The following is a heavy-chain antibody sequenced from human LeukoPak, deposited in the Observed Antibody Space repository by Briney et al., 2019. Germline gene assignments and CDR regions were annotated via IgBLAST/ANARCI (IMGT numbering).Heavy chain of an antibody. J-gene: IGHJ4*02. D-gene: IGHD1-14*01. Sequence: QAGGSLRLSCAASGFTFSSYGMHWVRQAPGKGLEWVAVISYDGSNKYYADSVEGRFTISRDNSKNTLYLQMNSLRAEDTAVYYCAKARTAITGSLDYWGQGTLVTVSS. V-gene: IGHV3-30*18. CDR3: AKARTAITGSLDY. CDR1: GFTFSSYG. CDR2: ISYDGSNK.